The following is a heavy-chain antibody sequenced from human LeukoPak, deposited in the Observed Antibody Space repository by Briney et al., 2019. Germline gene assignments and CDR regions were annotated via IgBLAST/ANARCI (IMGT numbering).Heavy chain of an antibody. CDR1: GFTFSGSA. J-gene: IGHJ4*02. CDR2: IRSKANSYAT. V-gene: IGHV3-73*01. D-gene: IGHD3-22*01. Sequence: GGSLRLSCAASGFTFSGSAMHWVRQASGKGLEWVGRIRSKANSYATAYAASVKGRFTISRDDSKNTAYLQMNSLKTEDTAVYYCTSLYYYDSSGYLDYWGQGTLVTVSS. CDR3: TSLYYYDSSGYLDY.